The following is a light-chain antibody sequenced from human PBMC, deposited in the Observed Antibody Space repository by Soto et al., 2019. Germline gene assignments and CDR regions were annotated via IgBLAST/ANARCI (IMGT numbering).Light chain of an antibody. CDR1: QRISSW. V-gene: IGKV1-5*01. Sequence: DIPMTQSPSTLSASVGDRVTITCRSSQRISSWLAWYQQKPGKAPNLLIYDASSLESGVPSRFSGSGSGTEFTLTICSLQPDDFATYYCQQYNSYSSWTCGQGTKVEIK. CDR3: QQYNSYSSWT. J-gene: IGKJ1*01. CDR2: DAS.